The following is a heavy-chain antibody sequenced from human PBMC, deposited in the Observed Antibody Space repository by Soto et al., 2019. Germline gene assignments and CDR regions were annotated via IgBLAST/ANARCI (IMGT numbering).Heavy chain of an antibody. D-gene: IGHD4-17*01. Sequence: QVQLVQSGAEVKKPGASVKVSCKASGYTFTHYGITWVRQAPGQGLEWMGWINSFSGDTNYPQKLQGRLTMTTDTSTNTVYMELRNLRSDDTAVYYCARDLHSGGKYWYFDMWGRGTVVTVSS. CDR2: INSFSGDT. J-gene: IGHJ2*01. CDR3: ARDLHSGGKYWYFDM. CDR1: GYTFTHYG. V-gene: IGHV1-18*01.